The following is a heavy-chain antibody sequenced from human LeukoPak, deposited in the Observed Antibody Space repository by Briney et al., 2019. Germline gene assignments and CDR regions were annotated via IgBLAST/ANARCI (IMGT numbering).Heavy chain of an antibody. J-gene: IGHJ4*02. CDR1: GGSISSGSYY. Sequence: SQTLSLTCTVSGGSISSGSYYWSWIRQPAGKGLEWIGRIYTSGSTNYNPSLKSRVTISVDTSKNQFSLKLSSVTTADTAVYYCARSRLGMGLDYWGQGTLVTASS. CDR2: IYTSGST. V-gene: IGHV4-61*02. D-gene: IGHD7-27*01. CDR3: ARSRLGMGLDY.